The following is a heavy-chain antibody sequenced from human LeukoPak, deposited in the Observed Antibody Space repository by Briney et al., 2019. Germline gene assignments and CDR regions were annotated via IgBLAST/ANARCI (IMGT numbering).Heavy chain of an antibody. CDR3: ARGLRAAEVGY. Sequence: SETLSLTCTVSGGSISSYYWSWIRQPPGKGLEWIGYIYYSGSTNYNPSLKSRVTISVDTSKNQFSLKLSSVTAADTAVYYCARGLRAAEVGYWGQGTLVTVSS. CDR1: GGSISSYY. D-gene: IGHD6-13*01. CDR2: IYYSGST. V-gene: IGHV4-59*01. J-gene: IGHJ4*02.